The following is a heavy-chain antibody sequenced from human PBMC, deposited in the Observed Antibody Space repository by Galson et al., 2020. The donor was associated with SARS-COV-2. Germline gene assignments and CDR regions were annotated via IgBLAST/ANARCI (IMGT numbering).Heavy chain of an antibody. CDR1: GFTFSSYS. Sequence: TGGSLRLSCAASGFTFSSYSMNWVRQAPGKGLEWVSSISSDSSSIYYADSVKGRFTISRDNAENSLYLHLNSLRAEDTAVYYCARDASPHSSSWYHFDDWGQGTLVTVSS. CDR2: ISSDSSSI. CDR3: ARDASPHSSSWYHFDD. D-gene: IGHD3-22*01. J-gene: IGHJ4*02. V-gene: IGHV3-21*01.